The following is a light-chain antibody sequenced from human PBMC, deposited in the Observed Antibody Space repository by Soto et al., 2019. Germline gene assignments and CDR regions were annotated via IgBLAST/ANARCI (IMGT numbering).Light chain of an antibody. CDR1: QTVRSNY. V-gene: IGKV3-20*01. CDR2: ISS. J-gene: IGKJ1*01. Sequence: ETVLTQSPGTLSLSPGERATLSCRASQTVRSNYLAWYQQKPGQAPRLPIYISSSRATGIPDRFSGSGSGTDFTLTISRLEPEDFSLYYCQQYRDLSQTFRQGTKVEIK. CDR3: QQYRDLSQT.